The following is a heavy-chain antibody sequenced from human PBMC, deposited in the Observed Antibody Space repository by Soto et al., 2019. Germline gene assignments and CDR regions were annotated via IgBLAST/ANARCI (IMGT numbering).Heavy chain of an antibody. CDR3: ARAPITIFGVVTDYYYYGMDV. CDR1: GGTFSSYA. D-gene: IGHD3-3*01. V-gene: IGHV1-69*13. J-gene: IGHJ6*02. Sequence: ASVKVSCKASGGTFSSYAISWVRQAPGQGLEWMGGIIPIFGTANYAQKFQGRVTITADESTSTAYMELSSLRSEDTAVYYCARAPITIFGVVTDYYYYGMDVWGQGTTVTVS. CDR2: IIPIFGTA.